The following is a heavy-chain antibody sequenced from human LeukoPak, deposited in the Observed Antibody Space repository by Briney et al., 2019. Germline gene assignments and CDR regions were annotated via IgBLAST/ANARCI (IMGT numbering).Heavy chain of an antibody. D-gene: IGHD3-16*01. Sequence: PGGSLRLSCEASGFPFSTSGMHWVRRAPGKGLDWISYISTGSSIIHYADSVQGRFTIPRDDGKNSLYLQMNSLRVEDTAVFHCVTDWPVWWGQGILVTVSS. CDR2: ISTGSSII. CDR3: VTDWPVW. J-gene: IGHJ4*02. CDR1: GFPFSTSG. V-gene: IGHV3-48*01.